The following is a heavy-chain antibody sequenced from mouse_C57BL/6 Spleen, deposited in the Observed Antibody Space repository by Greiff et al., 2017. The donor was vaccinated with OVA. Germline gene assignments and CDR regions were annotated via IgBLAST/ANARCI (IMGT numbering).Heavy chain of an antibody. D-gene: IGHD1-1*01. CDR3: VRQGGSSSAMDY. J-gene: IGHJ4*01. Sequence: EAGGGLVQPKGSLKLSCAASGFSFNTYAMNWVRQAPGKGLEWVARIRSKSNNYATYYADSVKDRFTISRDDSESMLYLQMNNLKTEDTAMDYCVRQGGSSSAMDYWGQGTSVTVSS. CDR1: GFSFNTYA. CDR2: IRSKSNNYAT. V-gene: IGHV10-1*01.